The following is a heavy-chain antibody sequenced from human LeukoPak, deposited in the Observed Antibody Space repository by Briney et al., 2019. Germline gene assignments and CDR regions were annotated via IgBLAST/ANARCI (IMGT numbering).Heavy chain of an antibody. CDR2: IYYSGST. CDR1: GGSISSYY. V-gene: IGHV4-59*08. J-gene: IGHJ2*01. D-gene: IGHD2-2*02. CDR3: ARCLGYCSSTSCYKRRNWYFDL. Sequence: SETLSLTYTVSGGSISSYYWSWIRQPPGKGLEWIGYIYYSGSTNYNPSLKSRVTISVDTSKNQFSLKLSSVTAADTAVYYCARCLGYCSSTSCYKRRNWYFDLWGRGTLVTVSS.